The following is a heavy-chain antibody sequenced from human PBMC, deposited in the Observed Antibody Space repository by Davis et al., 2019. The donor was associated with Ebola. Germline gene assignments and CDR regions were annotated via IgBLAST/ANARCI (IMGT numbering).Heavy chain of an antibody. CDR1: GGSISSRYY. CDR2: IYYSWSN. D-gene: IGHD1-14*01. J-gene: IGHJ2*01. Sequence: SETLSLTCAVSGGSISSRYYWAWVRQSPGKGLEWIGSIYYSWSNNYYNPYLKSRVTISADRSKNQFSLTLRSVTAADTAVYYCARRYLRGWYFDLWGRGTLVTVSS. CDR3: ARRYLRGWYFDL. V-gene: IGHV4-39*07.